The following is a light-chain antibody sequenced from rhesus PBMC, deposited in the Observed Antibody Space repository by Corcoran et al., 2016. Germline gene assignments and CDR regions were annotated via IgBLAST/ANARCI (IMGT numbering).Light chain of an antibody. CDR1: QGISSW. CDR2: KAS. Sequence: DIQMTQSPSSLSASVGDTVTITCRSSQGISSWLAWYQQKPGKAPKLLIYKASSLQSGVPSRFSGSGSWTEFTLTISSLQAEDFASYYCQQYSSRPYSFGQGTKLEIK. J-gene: IGKJ2*01. V-gene: IGKV1-22*01. CDR3: QQYSSRPYS.